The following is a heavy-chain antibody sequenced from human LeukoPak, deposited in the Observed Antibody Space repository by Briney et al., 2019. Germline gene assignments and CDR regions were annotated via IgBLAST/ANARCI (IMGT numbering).Heavy chain of an antibody. V-gene: IGHV3-23*01. CDR2: IIASGDDT. CDR1: GFTFRSYA. J-gene: IGHJ4*02. CDR3: AKGRMGAASYSDC. D-gene: IGHD3-10*01. Sequence: GGSLRLSCAASGFTFRSYAMTWVRQAPGKGLEWVSEIIASGDDTYYADSVKGRFTISRENSKNTLFMQMNSLRAEDTAVYYCAKGRMGAASYSDCWGQGPLVTVSS.